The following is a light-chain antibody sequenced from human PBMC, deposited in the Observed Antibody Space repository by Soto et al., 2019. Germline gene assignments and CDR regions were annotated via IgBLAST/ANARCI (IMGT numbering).Light chain of an antibody. V-gene: IGKV1-9*01. CDR3: QQLDSYLSFT. Sequence: DIQLTQSPSFLFASVGDRVTITCRASQDVGHFLAWYQQKAWKAPKLLMFAASTLQSEVPARFRGSGSGTEFTLTITSLQPEDYATYYCQQLDSYLSFTFGGGTKVEIK. CDR1: QDVGHF. J-gene: IGKJ4*01. CDR2: AAS.